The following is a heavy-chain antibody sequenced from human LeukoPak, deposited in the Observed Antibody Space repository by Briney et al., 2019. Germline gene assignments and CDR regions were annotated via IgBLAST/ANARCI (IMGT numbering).Heavy chain of an antibody. J-gene: IGHJ3*02. CDR1: GYTFTGYY. D-gene: IGHD2/OR15-2a*01. CDR2: INPNSGGT. V-gene: IGHV1-2*02. CDR3: ARVSTLSHAFDI. Sequence: GASVTVSCRASGYTFTGYYMHGVRQAPGQGLEWMGWINPNSGGTNYAQKFQGRVTMTRDTSISTAYMELSRLRSDDTAVYYCARVSTLSHAFDIWGQGTMVTVSS.